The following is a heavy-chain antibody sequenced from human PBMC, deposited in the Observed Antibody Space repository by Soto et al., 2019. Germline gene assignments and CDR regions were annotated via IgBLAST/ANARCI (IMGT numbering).Heavy chain of an antibody. Sequence: QVQLQESGPGLVKPSGTLSLTCAVAGGSISSSNWWSWVRQPPGKGLEWIGEIYHSGSTNYNPSLKSRVTISVDQSKNQFSLKLRSVNAADTAVYYCARASRTMVRGVLDYWGQGTLVTVSS. CDR3: ARASRTMVRGVLDY. CDR1: GGSISSSNW. D-gene: IGHD3-10*01. V-gene: IGHV4-4*02. J-gene: IGHJ4*02. CDR2: IYHSGST.